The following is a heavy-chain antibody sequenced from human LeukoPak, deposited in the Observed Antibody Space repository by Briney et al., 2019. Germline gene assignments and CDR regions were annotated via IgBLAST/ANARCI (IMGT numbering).Heavy chain of an antibody. J-gene: IGHJ3*01. CDR2: ISSSSSTI. CDR3: AKCSATYYNDAFDV. V-gene: IGHV3-48*01. CDR1: GFTFSSYS. Sequence: PGGSLRLSCAASGFTFSSYSMNWVRQAPGKGLEWVSYISSSSSTIYYADSVKGRFTISRDNAKNTLYLQMDSLSVEDTATYYCAKCSATYYNDAFDVWGRGTMVTVSS. D-gene: IGHD3-10*02.